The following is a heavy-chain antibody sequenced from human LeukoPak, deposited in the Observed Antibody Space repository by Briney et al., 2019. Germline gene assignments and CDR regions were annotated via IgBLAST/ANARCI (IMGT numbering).Heavy chain of an antibody. D-gene: IGHD1-1*01. V-gene: IGHV1-3*01. CDR3: ARDSGTIPFDY. CDR2: INAGNGNT. Sequence: GASVKVSCKASGYTFTSYDMHWVSQAPGQRLEWMGWINAGNGNTKYSQKFQGRVTITRDTSASTAYMELSSLRSEDTAVYYCARDSGTIPFDYWGQGTLVTVSS. CDR1: GYTFTSYD. J-gene: IGHJ4*02.